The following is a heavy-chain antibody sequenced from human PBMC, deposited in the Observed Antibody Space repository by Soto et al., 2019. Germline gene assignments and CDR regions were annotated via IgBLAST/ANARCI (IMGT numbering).Heavy chain of an antibody. J-gene: IGHJ6*02. V-gene: IGHV1-18*01. CDR2: ISGYNGNT. Sequence: QVQLVQSRGEVKKPGASVKVSCKTSGYSFTTYGISWVRQAPGQGLEWMGWISGYNGNTNYAQKLQGRVTMTTDTATSTPNMELRSLRCDDTAVYYCAREGPAPYYYYGMDVWGQGSTVTVSS. CDR3: AREGPAPYYYYGMDV. CDR1: GYSFTTYG.